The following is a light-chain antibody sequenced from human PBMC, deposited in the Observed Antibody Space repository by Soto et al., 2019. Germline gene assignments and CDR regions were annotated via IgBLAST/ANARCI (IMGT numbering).Light chain of an antibody. CDR3: QSYDSSMSGSV. V-gene: IGLV1-40*01. Sequence: QSVLTQPPSVSGAPGQRVTISCTGSSSNIGAGYDVHWYPQRPGTAPKLLIYGNSNRPSGVPDRFSGSKSGTSASLSITGLQAEDEADYYCQSYDSSMSGSVFGGGTTLTVL. CDR1: SSNIGAGYD. CDR2: GNS. J-gene: IGLJ3*02.